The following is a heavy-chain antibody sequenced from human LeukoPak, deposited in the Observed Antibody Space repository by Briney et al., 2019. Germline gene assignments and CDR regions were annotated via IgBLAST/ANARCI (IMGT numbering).Heavy chain of an antibody. Sequence: GGSLRLSCAASGFTFSSYGMSWVRQAPGKGLEWVSAISGSGGSTYYADSVKGRFTISRDNAKNSLYLQMNSLRAEDTAVYYCARDPYCGGDCYPDWGQGTLVTVSS. CDR2: ISGSGGST. J-gene: IGHJ4*02. D-gene: IGHD2-21*02. V-gene: IGHV3-23*01. CDR1: GFTFSSYG. CDR3: ARDPYCGGDCYPD.